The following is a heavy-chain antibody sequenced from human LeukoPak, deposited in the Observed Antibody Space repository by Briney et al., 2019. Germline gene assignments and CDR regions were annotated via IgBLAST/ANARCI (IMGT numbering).Heavy chain of an antibody. V-gene: IGHV1-2*04. CDR2: INPNSGGT. CDR1: GYTFTGYY. J-gene: IGHJ4*02. D-gene: IGHD3-10*01. Sequence: ASVKVSCKASGYTFTGYYMHWVRQAPGQGLEWMGWINPNSGGTNYAQKFQGWVTMTRDTSISTAYMELSRLRSDDTAVYYCARETGGGYGSGSYYDYWGQGTLVTVSS. CDR3: ARETGGGYGSGSYYDY.